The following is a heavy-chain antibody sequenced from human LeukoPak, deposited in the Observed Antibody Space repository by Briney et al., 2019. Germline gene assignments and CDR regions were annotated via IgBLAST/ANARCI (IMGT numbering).Heavy chain of an antibody. V-gene: IGHV3-30*04. J-gene: IGHJ4*02. CDR1: GFTFSSYA. CDR2: ISYDGSNK. Sequence: GGSLRLSCAASGFTFSSYAMHWVRQAPGKGLEWVAVISYDGSNKYYADSVKGRFIISRDNSKNTLYLQMNSLRAEDTAVYYCARDGGYSSSWLDYWGQGTLVTVSS. D-gene: IGHD6-13*01. CDR3: ARDGGYSSSWLDY.